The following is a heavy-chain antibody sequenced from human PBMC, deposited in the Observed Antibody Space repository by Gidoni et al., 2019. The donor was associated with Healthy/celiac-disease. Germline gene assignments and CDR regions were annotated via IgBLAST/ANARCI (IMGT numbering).Heavy chain of an antibody. D-gene: IGHD3-3*01. CDR1: GFTFSSYG. CDR3: ARDLYDFWSGYLDYYYYYGMDV. Sequence: QVQLVESGGGVVQPGRSLRLSCAASGFTFSSYGMPWVRPAPGKGLGWVAVIWYDGSNKYYADSVKGRFTISRDNSKNTLYLQMNSLRAEDTAVYYCARDLYDFWSGYLDYYYYYGMDVWGQGTTVTVSS. V-gene: IGHV3-33*01. CDR2: IWYDGSNK. J-gene: IGHJ6*02.